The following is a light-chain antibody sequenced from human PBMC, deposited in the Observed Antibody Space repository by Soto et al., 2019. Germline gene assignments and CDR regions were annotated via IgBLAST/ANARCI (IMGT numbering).Light chain of an antibody. CDR1: SSDVGGYNY. CDR2: DVS. J-gene: IGLJ2*01. V-gene: IGLV2-14*01. CDR3: SSYTSSSTLVV. Sequence: QSALTQPASVSGSPGQSITISCTGTSSDVGGYNYVSWHQQHPGKAPKLMIYDVSNRPSGVSNRFSGSKYGNTASLTISGLHAEDEADHYCSSYTSSSTLVVFGRGTKLTVL.